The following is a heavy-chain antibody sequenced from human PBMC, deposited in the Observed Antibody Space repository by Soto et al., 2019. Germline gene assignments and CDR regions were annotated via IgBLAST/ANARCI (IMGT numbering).Heavy chain of an antibody. J-gene: IGHJ4*02. CDR2: IIPIFGTA. CDR1: GGTFSSYA. CDR3: AVLRTGTTKLYYFDY. Sequence: QVQLVQSGAEVKKPGSSVKVSCKASGGTFSSYAISWVRQAPGQGLEWMGGIIPIFGTANYAQKFQGRVTITSDESTSTAYMELSSLRSEDTAVYYCAVLRTGTTKLYYFDYWGQGTLVTVSS. V-gene: IGHV1-69*01. D-gene: IGHD1-7*01.